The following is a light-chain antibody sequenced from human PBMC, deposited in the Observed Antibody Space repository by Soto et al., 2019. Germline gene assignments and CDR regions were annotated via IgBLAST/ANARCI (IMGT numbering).Light chain of an antibody. CDR2: AAS. CDR1: QGIGSY. CDR3: QQLNNYPLT. Sequence: DIQLTQSPSFLSASLGDRVTITCRASQGIGSYLAWYQQKPGKAPRLLIYAASTLQSGVPSRFSGSGSDTEFTITISSLQPEDFATYYCQQLNNYPLTFGGGTKVEIK. J-gene: IGKJ4*01. V-gene: IGKV1-9*01.